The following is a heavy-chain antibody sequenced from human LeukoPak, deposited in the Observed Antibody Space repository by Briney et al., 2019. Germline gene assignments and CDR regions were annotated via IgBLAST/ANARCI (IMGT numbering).Heavy chain of an antibody. CDR2: IYTSGST. Sequence: PSETLSLTCTVSGGSISSGSYYWSWIRQPAGKGLEWIGRIYTSGSTNYNPSLKSRVTISVDTSKNQFSLKLSSVTAADTAVYYCARVGAGIAGRHDYYYMDVWGKGTTVTVSS. D-gene: IGHD6-6*01. V-gene: IGHV4-61*02. CDR1: GGSISSGSYY. J-gene: IGHJ6*03. CDR3: ARVGAGIAGRHDYYYMDV.